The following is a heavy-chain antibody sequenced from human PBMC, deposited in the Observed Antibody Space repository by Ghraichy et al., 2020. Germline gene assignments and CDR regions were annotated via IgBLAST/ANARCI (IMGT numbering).Heavy chain of an antibody. CDR2: IFSNDEK. CDR1: GFSLSNARMG. V-gene: IGHV2-26*01. Sequence: SGPTLVKPTETLTLTCTVSGFSLSNARMGVSWIRQPPGKALEWLAHIFSNDEKSYSTSLKSRLTISKDTSKSQVVLTMTNMDPVDTATYYCARIQQLAPGAPGYYGMDVWGQGTTVTVSS. J-gene: IGHJ6*02. D-gene: IGHD6-13*01. CDR3: ARIQQLAPGAPGYYGMDV.